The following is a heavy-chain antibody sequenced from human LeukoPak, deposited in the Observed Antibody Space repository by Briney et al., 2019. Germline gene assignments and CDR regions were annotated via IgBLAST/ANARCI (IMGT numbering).Heavy chain of an antibody. CDR2: IYYSGST. CDR1: GGSISSYY. CDR3: ARVIVAAGPFDY. J-gene: IGHJ4*02. D-gene: IGHD6-13*01. V-gene: IGHV4-59*01. Sequence: SETLSLTCTVSGGSISSYYWSWIRQPPGKGLEWIGYIYYSGSTNYNPSLKSRVTISVDTSKNQFSLKLSSVTAADTAVYYCARVIVAAGPFDYWGQGTLVTVSS.